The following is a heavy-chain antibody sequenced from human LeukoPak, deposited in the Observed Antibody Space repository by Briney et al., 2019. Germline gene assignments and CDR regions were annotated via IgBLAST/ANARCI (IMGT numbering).Heavy chain of an antibody. D-gene: IGHD6-13*01. V-gene: IGHV1-18*01. J-gene: IGHJ5*02. Sequence: XGYTFTSYXXXXXRQAXGQGLXXXXWISAYNGNTNYAQKLQGRVTMTTDTSTSTAYMELSSLRSEDTAVYYCARGIAAADSWFDPWGQGTLVTVSS. CDR1: GYTFTSYX. CDR3: ARGIAAADSWFDP. CDR2: ISAYNGNT.